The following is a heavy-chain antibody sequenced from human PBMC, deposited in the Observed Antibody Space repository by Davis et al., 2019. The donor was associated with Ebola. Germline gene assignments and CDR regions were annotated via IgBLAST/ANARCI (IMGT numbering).Heavy chain of an antibody. CDR3: KWFGELLPKYYFDY. J-gene: IGHJ4*02. CDR2: IIPIFGTA. CDR1: GGTFSSYA. D-gene: IGHD3-10*01. Sequence: SVTVSCKASGGTFSSYAISWVRQAPGQGLEWMGGIIPIFGTANYAQKFQGRVTITADESTSTAYMELSSLRSEDTAVYYCKWFGELLPKYYFDYWGQGTLVTVSS. V-gene: IGHV1-69*13.